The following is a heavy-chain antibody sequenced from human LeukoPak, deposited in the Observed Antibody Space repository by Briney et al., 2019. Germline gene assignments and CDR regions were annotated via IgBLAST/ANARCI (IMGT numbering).Heavy chain of an antibody. V-gene: IGHV3-53*01. CDR3: ARARGGWYVFDY. D-gene: IGHD6-19*01. J-gene: IGHJ4*02. Sequence: GGSLRLSCAASGFTVSSNYMSWVRQAPGKGLEWVSVIYSGGSTYYADSVKGRFTISRDNSKNTLYLQTNSLRAEDTAVYYCARARGGWYVFDYWGQGTLVTVSS. CDR2: IYSGGST. CDR1: GFTVSSNY.